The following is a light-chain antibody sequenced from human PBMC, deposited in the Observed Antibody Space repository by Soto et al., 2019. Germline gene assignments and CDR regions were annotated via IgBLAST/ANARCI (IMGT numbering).Light chain of an antibody. CDR1: QSVDSRF. J-gene: IGKJ2*01. V-gene: IGKV3-20*01. CDR2: GSS. Sequence: ESVLAQSPGTLSLSPGERATLSCRTSQSVDSRFLAWYQQKPGQAPRLLIYGSSNRATGIPDRFSGSGSGTDFTLTISRLEPEDFAVYYCQQYGNSPLPLYTFGQGTKLEIK. CDR3: QQYGNSPLPLYT.